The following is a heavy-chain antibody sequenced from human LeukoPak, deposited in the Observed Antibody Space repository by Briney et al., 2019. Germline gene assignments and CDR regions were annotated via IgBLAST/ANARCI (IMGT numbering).Heavy chain of an antibody. CDR2: IKQDGSEK. D-gene: IGHD6-19*01. Sequence: GGSLRLSCAASGFTFSNDWMTWVRQAPGKGLEWVANIKQDGSEKYYMDSVKGRFTISRDNAKNSLYLQMNSLRAEDTAIYYCARDSSGWSRDYWGQGTLVTVSS. J-gene: IGHJ4*02. CDR1: GFTFSNDW. CDR3: ARDSSGWSRDY. V-gene: IGHV3-7*01.